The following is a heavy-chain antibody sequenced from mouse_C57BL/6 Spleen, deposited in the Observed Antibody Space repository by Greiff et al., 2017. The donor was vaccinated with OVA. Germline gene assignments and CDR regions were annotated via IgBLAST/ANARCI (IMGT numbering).Heavy chain of an antibody. Sequence: EVQVVESGPSLVRPSQTLSLTCTVTGFSINSDCYWIWIRQFPGNKLEYIGYTFYSGITYYNPSLESRTYITRDTSKNQFSLKLSSVTTEDTATYYCARERIYYYGSSYSWFAYWGQGTLVTVSA. CDR3: ARERIYYYGSSYSWFAY. CDR1: GFSINSDCY. J-gene: IGHJ3*01. D-gene: IGHD1-1*01. V-gene: IGHV3-3*01. CDR2: TFYSGIT.